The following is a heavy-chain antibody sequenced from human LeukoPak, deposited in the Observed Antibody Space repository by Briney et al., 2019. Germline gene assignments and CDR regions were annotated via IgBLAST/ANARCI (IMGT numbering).Heavy chain of an antibody. CDR3: ARNQAVAANRGAFDI. CDR1: GYSISSNNW. V-gene: IGHV4-28*01. CDR2: IYYSGNT. J-gene: IGHJ3*02. Sequence: SETLSLTCAVSGYSISSNNWWAWIRQPPGKGLEWIGYIYYSGNTYYNPYNPSLTSRVTMSVDTSKNQFSLKLDSVTEIDTAMYYCARNQAVAANRGAFDIWAKGQWPPSLQ. D-gene: IGHD6-19*01.